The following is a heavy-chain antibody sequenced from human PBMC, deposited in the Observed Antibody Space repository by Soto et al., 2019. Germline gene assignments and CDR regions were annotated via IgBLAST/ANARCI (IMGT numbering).Heavy chain of an antibody. CDR1: GFTFSNYW. V-gene: IGHV3-74*01. CDR2: IKGDETST. D-gene: IGHD5-12*01. J-gene: IGHJ4*02. Sequence: EVQLVESGGGPAQFGGSLRLSCAASGFTFSNYWMPWVRQVPGKGLVWVSRIKGDETSTGYADSVKGRSTIFTDNVNNDLYLQMNSLRADDTAVYYCARGVSGYDGFDYWGQGTLVTVSS. CDR3: ARGVSGYDGFDY.